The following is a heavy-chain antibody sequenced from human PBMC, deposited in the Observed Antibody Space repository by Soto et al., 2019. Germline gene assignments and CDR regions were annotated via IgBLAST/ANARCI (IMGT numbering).Heavy chain of an antibody. Sequence: GASVKVSCKASGGTFSGYAISWVRQAPGQGLEWMGGIIPIFGTANYAQKFQGRVTITADKSTSTAYMELSSLRSEDTAVYYCARGASECSAQYYYYGMDVWGQGTTVTVSS. CDR3: ARGASECSAQYYYYGMDV. V-gene: IGHV1-69*06. J-gene: IGHJ6*02. D-gene: IGHD3-10*02. CDR1: GGTFSGYA. CDR2: IIPIFGTA.